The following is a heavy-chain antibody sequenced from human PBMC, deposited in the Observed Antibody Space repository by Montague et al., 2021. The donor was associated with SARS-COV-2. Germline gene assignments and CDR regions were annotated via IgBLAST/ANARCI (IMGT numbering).Heavy chain of an antibody. CDR3: ARGRIELSMIVVVMTGASYDMDV. CDR1: GASLRGHY. CDR2: IYHTGST. J-gene: IGHJ6*03. Sequence: LSLPFPFSGASLRGHYWTWIRRPPGKGLERNGEIYHTGSTNYNPSLKSRITISVDTSKNQFSLKLRSVTAADTAVYYCARGRIELSMIVVVMTGASYDMDVWGKGTTVTVPS. V-gene: IGHV4-34*01. D-gene: IGHD3-22*01.